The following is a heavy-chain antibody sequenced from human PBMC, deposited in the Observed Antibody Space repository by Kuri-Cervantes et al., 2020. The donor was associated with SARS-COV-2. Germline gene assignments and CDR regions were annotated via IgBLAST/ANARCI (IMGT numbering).Heavy chain of an antibody. D-gene: IGHD3-10*01. Sequence: ESLKISCNVSGGSMSGQYWSWIRQSAGQGLEWIGRIFSGGSSVHNPSLGSRVSMSVDTSKNQFSLRLTSVTAADTATYYCARVEGSSFGWFDPWGQGIPVTVSS. J-gene: IGHJ5*02. V-gene: IGHV4-4*07. CDR3: ARVEGSSFGWFDP. CDR1: GGSMSGQY. CDR2: IFSGGSS.